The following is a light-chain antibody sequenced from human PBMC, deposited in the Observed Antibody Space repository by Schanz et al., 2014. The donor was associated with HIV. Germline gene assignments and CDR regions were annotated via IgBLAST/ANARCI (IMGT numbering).Light chain of an antibody. Sequence: DIQMTQSPSSQSASVGDRVTITCRASQDIGNDLGWYQQKPGQAPKRLIYAASKLQSGVPSRFIGSGSGTEFTLTISSLQPEDFAVYYCQQYNDWPPITFGQGTRLEIK. J-gene: IGKJ5*01. CDR3: QQYNDWPPIT. CDR1: QDIGND. CDR2: AAS. V-gene: IGKV1-17*01.